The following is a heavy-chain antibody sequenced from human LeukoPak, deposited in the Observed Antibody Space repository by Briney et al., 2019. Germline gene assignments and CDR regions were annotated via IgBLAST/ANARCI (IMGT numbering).Heavy chain of an antibody. CDR1: GFTFSSYW. D-gene: IGHD4-17*01. V-gene: IGHV3-7*01. CDR3: ARDYGVYGDYGGSDY. J-gene: IGHJ4*02. Sequence: RAGGSLRLSCAVSGFTFSSYWMSWVRHAPGKGLEWVANIKQDGSEKYYVDSVKGRFTISRDNAKNSLYLQMNSLRAEDTAVYYCARDYGVYGDYGGSDYWGQGTLVTVSS. CDR2: IKQDGSEK.